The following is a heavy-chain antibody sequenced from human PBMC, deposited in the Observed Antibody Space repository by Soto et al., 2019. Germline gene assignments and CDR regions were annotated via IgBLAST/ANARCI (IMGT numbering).Heavy chain of an antibody. Sequence: QVQLQESGPGLVKPSETLSLTCTVSGGSISSYYWSWIRQPPGKGLEWIGYIYYSGSTNYNPSLKSRVTISVDTSMNQFPLTLSSVTAADTAVYYCARHPDYDISTGFDYWGQGTLVTVSS. J-gene: IGHJ4*02. CDR2: IYYSGST. D-gene: IGHD3-9*01. CDR1: GGSISSYY. V-gene: IGHV4-59*08. CDR3: ARHPDYDISTGFDY.